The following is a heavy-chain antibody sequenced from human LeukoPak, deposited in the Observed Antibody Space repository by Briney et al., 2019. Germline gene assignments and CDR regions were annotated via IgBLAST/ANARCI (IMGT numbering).Heavy chain of an antibody. J-gene: IGHJ4*02. CDR3: TTDDGDYVIDY. D-gene: IGHD4-17*01. CDR2: IKSKTDGGTT. CDR1: GFTFSNAR. V-gene: IGHV3-15*01. Sequence: GGSLRLSCAASGFTFSNARMSWVRQAPGKGLEWVGRIKSKTDGGTTDYAAPVKGRFTISRDDSKNTLYLQMNSLKTEDTAVYYCTTDDGDYVIDYWGQGTLVTVSS.